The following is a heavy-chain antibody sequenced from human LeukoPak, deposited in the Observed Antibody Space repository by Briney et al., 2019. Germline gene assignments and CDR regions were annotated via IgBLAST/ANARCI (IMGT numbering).Heavy chain of an antibody. Sequence: GASVKVSCKASGYTFTSYGISWVRQAPGQGLEWMGWISAYNGNTNYAQKLQGRVTMTTDTSTSTAYMELRSLRSDDTAVYYCARDLRPWIQLSDAFDIWGQGTMVTVSS. V-gene: IGHV1-18*01. D-gene: IGHD5-18*01. CDR2: ISAYNGNT. CDR3: ARDLRPWIQLSDAFDI. CDR1: GYTFTSYG. J-gene: IGHJ3*02.